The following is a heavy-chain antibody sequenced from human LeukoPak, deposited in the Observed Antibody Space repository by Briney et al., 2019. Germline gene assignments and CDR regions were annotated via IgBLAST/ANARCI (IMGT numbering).Heavy chain of an antibody. V-gene: IGHV3-33*08. J-gene: IGHJ4*02. CDR1: GFTFSNYG. CDR2: ISFDGSAK. D-gene: IGHD3-22*01. Sequence: PGGSLRLSCAASGFTFSNYGMHWVRQAPGKGLEWVSVISFDGSAKYYADSVKGRFTIPRDNSKNTLYLQMTSLRAEDTAVYYCARRVPNQVVTDYFDYWGQGTLVTVSS. CDR3: ARRVPNQVVTDYFDY.